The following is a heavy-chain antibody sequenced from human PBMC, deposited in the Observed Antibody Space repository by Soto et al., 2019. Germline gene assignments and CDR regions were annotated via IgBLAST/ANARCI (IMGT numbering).Heavy chain of an antibody. CDR1: GGPFSGYY. CDR2: INHSGST. D-gene: IGHD6-6*01. J-gene: IGHJ4*02. Sequence: SETLSLTCAVYGGPFSGYYWSWIRQPPGKGLEWIGEINHSGSTNYNPSLKSRVTISVDTSKNQFSLKLSSVTAADTAVYYCARAGEYSSSSVAIDYWGQGTLVTVSS. CDR3: ARAGEYSSSSVAIDY. V-gene: IGHV4-34*01.